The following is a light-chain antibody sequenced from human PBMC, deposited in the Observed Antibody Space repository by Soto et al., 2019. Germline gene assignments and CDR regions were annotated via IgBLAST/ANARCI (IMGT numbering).Light chain of an antibody. CDR2: DVS. J-gene: IGKJ1*01. CDR3: QRYNDYST. Sequence: DIQMTQSPSTLSSSVGDRVTITCRASQSLSGRVAWYQQRPGQAPKLLIYDVSTLESGVPSRFSGTGTGSGTEFTLTISDLQPDDDATYYFQRYNDYSTFGPGTKVEVK. V-gene: IGKV1-5*01. CDR1: QSLSGR.